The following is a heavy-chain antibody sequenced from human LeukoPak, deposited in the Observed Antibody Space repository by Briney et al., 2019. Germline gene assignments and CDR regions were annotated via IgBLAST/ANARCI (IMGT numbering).Heavy chain of an antibody. CDR2: IYTSGST. D-gene: IGHD3-10*01. J-gene: IGHJ5*02. Sequence: SETLSLTCTVSGGSISSYYWSWIRQPDGRGLEWIGRIYTSGSTNYNPSLKSRVTMSVDTSKNQFSLKLSSVTAADTAVYYCARALWFGDQGWFDPWGQGTLVTVSS. CDR1: GGSISSYY. V-gene: IGHV4-4*07. CDR3: ARALWFGDQGWFDP.